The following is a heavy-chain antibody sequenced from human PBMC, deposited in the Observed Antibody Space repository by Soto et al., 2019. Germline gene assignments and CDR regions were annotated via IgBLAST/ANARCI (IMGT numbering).Heavy chain of an antibody. Sequence: GGSLRLSCAASGFTFSTYPMSWVRQAPGKGLEWVSGISGSGISTYYTDSVKGRFTISRDSSKNTLYLQMNSLRAEDTAVYYCAKSTSSWYYFDYWGQGTLVTVSS. CDR2: ISGSGIST. V-gene: IGHV3-23*01. J-gene: IGHJ4*02. CDR1: GFTFSTYP. CDR3: AKSTSSWYYFDY. D-gene: IGHD6-13*01.